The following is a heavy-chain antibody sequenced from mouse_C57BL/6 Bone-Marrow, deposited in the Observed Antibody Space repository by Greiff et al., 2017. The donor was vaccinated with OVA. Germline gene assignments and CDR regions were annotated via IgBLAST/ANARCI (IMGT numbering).Heavy chain of an antibody. CDR1: GYAFTNYL. J-gene: IGHJ4*01. CDR2: INPGSGGT. V-gene: IGHV1-54*01. D-gene: IGHD1-1*01. CDR3: ARTITTVVATWDAMDY. Sequence: QVQLQQSGAELVRPGTSVKVSCKASGYAFTNYLIEWVKQRPGQGLEWIGVINPGSGGTNYNEKFKGKATLTADKSSSTAYMQLSSLTSEDSAVYFCARTITTVVATWDAMDYWGQGTSVTVSS.